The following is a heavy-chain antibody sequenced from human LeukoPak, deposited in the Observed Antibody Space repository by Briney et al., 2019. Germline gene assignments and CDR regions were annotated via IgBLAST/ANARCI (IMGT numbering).Heavy chain of an antibody. CDR1: GGSISSHY. J-gene: IGHJ4*02. V-gene: IGHV4-59*11. CDR3: ASSLSSSWYPIYYY. D-gene: IGHD6-13*01. Sequence: PSETLSLTCTVSGGSISSHYWSWIRQPPGKALEWIGYIYYSGSTNYNPSLKSRVTISVDTSKNQFSLKLSSVTAADTAVYYCASSLSSSWYPIYYYWGQGTLVAVSS. CDR2: IYYSGST.